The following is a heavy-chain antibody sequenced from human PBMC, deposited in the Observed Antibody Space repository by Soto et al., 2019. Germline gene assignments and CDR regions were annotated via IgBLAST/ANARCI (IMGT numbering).Heavy chain of an antibody. CDR3: ARISVFGVVMKFDP. D-gene: IGHD3-3*01. Sequence: GGSLRLSCEASGFPFSSFGIHWVRQAPGKGLEWLAIIWNDGSNEYYADSVKGRFTISRDNSKNTVYLQVSNLRAEDTAVYYCARISVFGVVMKFDPWGQGTLVTVSS. J-gene: IGHJ5*02. CDR1: GFPFSSFG. V-gene: IGHV3-33*01. CDR2: IWNDGSNE.